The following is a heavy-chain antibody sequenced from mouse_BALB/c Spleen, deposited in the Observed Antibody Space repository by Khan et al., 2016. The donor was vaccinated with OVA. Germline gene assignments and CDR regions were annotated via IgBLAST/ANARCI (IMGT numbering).Heavy chain of an antibody. D-gene: IGHD1-1*01. CDR3: ARVYYYGEMDY. J-gene: IGHJ4*01. Sequence: EVELVESGGGLVKPGGSLKLSCAASGFTFNNYAMSWVRQTPEKRLEWITSISSANNIYYIDSVKGRFTISRDNARNILYLEMSSLRSEETAIYYCARVYYYGEMDYWGQGTSVTVSS. CDR2: ISSANNI. CDR1: GFTFNNYA. V-gene: IGHV5-6-5*01.